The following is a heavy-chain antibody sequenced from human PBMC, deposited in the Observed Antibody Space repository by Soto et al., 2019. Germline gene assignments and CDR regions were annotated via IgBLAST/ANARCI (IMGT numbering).Heavy chain of an antibody. Sequence: GESLKISSKCSGYSFTSYWIGWVLHMPGKGLEWMGIIYPGDSDTRYSPSFQGQVTISADKSISTAYLQWSSLKASDTAMYYCARAYDSSGYYYDYYGMDVWGQGTTFCVS. V-gene: IGHV5-51*01. CDR1: GYSFTSYW. CDR3: ARAYDSSGYYYDYYGMDV. J-gene: IGHJ6*02. CDR2: IYPGDSDT. D-gene: IGHD3-22*01.